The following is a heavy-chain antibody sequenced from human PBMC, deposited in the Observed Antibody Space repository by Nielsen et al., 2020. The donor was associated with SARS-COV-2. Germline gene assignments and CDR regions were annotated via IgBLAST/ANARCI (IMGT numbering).Heavy chain of an antibody. CDR2: ISWNSGSI. Sequence: SLKISCAASGFTFDDSAMHWVRQAPGKGLEWVSGISWNSGSIGYADSVKGRFTISRDNAKNSLYLQMNSLRAEDTALYYCAKLAGYSSSVNGMDVWGQGTTVTVSS. J-gene: IGHJ6*02. CDR3: AKLAGYSSSVNGMDV. V-gene: IGHV3-9*01. CDR1: GFTFDDSA. D-gene: IGHD6-13*01.